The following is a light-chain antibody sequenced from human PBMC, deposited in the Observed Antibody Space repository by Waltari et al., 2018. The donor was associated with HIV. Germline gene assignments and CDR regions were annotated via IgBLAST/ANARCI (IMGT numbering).Light chain of an antibody. CDR2: SAS. CDR1: QGISTW. Sequence: DIQMPQSPSSVSASVGDRITITCRASQGISTWLAWYQQKPGKAPKLLIYSASTLQNGVPSRVSGSGSGTDFNLTISGLQPEDCATYYCQQPNSFPHTFGQGTRLEIE. CDR3: QQPNSFPHT. J-gene: IGKJ2*01. V-gene: IGKV1-12*01.